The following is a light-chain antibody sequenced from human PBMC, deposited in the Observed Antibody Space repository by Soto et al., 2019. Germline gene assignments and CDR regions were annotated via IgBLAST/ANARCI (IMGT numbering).Light chain of an antibody. J-gene: IGKJ1*01. CDR2: DAS. V-gene: IGKV3-11*01. CDR1: QSVGSY. CDR3: KLRRNWPPWT. Sequence: EIVLTQSPATLSLSPGERATLSCRASQSVGSYLAWYQQKPGQAPRLLMYDASNRATDIPARLSGSGSGTDFTLTISSPGPEDFAVYSCKLRRNWPPWTFGHGTKVEIK.